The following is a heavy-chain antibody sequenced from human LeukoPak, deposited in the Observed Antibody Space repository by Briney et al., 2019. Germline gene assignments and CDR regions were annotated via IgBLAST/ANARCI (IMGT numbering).Heavy chain of an antibody. CDR3: ARDGRVTVGATRYGY. Sequence: PGGSLRLSCAASGFTFSSYSMNWVRQAPGKGLEWVSSISSSSSYIYYAGSVKGRFTISRDNVKNSLYLQMNSLRAEDTAVYYCARDGRVTVGATRYGYWGQGTLVTVSS. D-gene: IGHD1-26*01. V-gene: IGHV3-21*01. CDR2: ISSSSSYI. CDR1: GFTFSSYS. J-gene: IGHJ4*02.